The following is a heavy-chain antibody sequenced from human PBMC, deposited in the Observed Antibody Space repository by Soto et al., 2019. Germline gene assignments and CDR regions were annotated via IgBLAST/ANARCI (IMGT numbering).Heavy chain of an antibody. D-gene: IGHD5-18*01. CDR2: IIPIFGTA. CDR3: AGDLSPDTAIP. V-gene: IGHV1-69*13. CDR1: GGTFSSYA. Sequence: SVKVSCKASGGTFSSYAISWVRQAPGQGLEWMGGIIPIFGTANYAQKFQGRVTITADESTSTAYMELSSLRSEDTAVYYCAGDLSPDTAIPWGQGTLVSVSS. J-gene: IGHJ5*02.